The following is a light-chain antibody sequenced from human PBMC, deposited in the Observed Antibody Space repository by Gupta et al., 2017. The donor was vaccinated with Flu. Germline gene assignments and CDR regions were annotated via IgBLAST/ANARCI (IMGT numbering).Light chain of an antibody. CDR3: QQSYSTPLT. CDR2: AAS. V-gene: IGKV1-39*01. CDR1: QSISSY. Sequence: DIQLTQSPSSLSASVGDRVTITCRAIQSISSYLNWYQQKPGKAPKLLIYAASSLQSGVPSRFSGSGSGTDFTLTISSLQPEDIATYYCQQSYSTPLTFGGGTKVEIK. J-gene: IGKJ4*01.